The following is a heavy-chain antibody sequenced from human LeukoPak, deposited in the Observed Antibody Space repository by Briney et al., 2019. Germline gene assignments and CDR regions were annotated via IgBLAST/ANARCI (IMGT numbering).Heavy chain of an antibody. Sequence: EASVKVSCKASGYTFTGSYMHWVRQAPGQGLEWMGWINPNSGGTNYAQKFQGRVTMTRDTSISTAYMELSRLRSDDTAIYYCARDLVGVWGSYRQSPDWGQGTLVTVSS. D-gene: IGHD3-16*02. V-gene: IGHV1-2*02. J-gene: IGHJ4*02. CDR1: GYTFTGSY. CDR2: INPNSGGT. CDR3: ARDLVGVWGSYRQSPD.